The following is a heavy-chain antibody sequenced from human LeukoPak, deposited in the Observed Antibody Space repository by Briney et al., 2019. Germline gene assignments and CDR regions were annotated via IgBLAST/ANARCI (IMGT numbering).Heavy chain of an antibody. CDR2: ISYDGSNK. CDR3: AKDAAAVYYFDY. Sequence: GRSLRLSCAASGFTFSSYAMHWVRQAPGKGLEWVAVISYDGSNKYYADSVKGRFTISRDNSKNTLYLQMNSLRAEDTAVYYCAKDAAAVYYFDYWGQGTLVTVSS. CDR1: GFTFSSYA. V-gene: IGHV3-30*04. J-gene: IGHJ4*02. D-gene: IGHD6-25*01.